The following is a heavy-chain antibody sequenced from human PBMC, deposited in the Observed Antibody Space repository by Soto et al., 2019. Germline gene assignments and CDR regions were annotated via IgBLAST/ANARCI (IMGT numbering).Heavy chain of an antibody. CDR2: IYYSGST. Sequence: SETLSLTCTVSGGSISSYYWSWIRQPPGRGLEWIGYIYYSGSTNYNPSLKSRVTISVDTSKNQFSLKLSSVTAADTAVYYCARVQFKTSELRLGDFDIWGQGTMVTVSS. J-gene: IGHJ3*02. V-gene: IGHV4-59*01. D-gene: IGHD5-12*01. CDR1: GGSISSYY. CDR3: ARVQFKTSELRLGDFDI.